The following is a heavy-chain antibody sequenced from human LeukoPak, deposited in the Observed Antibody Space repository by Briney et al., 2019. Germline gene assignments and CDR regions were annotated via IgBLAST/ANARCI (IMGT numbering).Heavy chain of an antibody. Sequence: PETLSLTCTVSGGSVSSSSYCSGWIRQPLGKWLGWIGSVYFGGTTSYNPYLQCRVTISVDTSKTQFSLKLNSVAAADTAVYYCARHEVGYCSSPSCYGGNWLDPWGQGTLVTVSS. CDR3: ARHEVGYCSSPSCYGGNWLDP. V-gene: IGHV4-39*01. CDR2: VYFGGTT. CDR1: GGSVSSSSYC. J-gene: IGHJ5*02. D-gene: IGHD2-2*01.